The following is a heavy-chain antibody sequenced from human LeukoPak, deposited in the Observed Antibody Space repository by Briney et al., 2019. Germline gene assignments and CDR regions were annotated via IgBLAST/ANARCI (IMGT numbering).Heavy chain of an antibody. J-gene: IGHJ5*01. D-gene: IGHD3-22*01. Sequence: GASVKVSYKATSHISCVRQAPGQGLEWMGWIGSYEGDTYYAQKFQGRVTVTTDTSTNTAYMELRSLRADDTAVYYCARDFWNFYDSSGYYRDFDSWGQGTLVTVSS. CDR3: ARDFWNFYDSSGYYRDFDS. CDR2: IGSYEGDT. CDR1: TSH. V-gene: IGHV1-18*01.